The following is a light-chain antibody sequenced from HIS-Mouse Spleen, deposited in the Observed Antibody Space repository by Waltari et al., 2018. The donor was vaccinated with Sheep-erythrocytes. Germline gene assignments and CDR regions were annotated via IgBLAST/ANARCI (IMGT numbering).Light chain of an antibody. J-gene: IGLJ2*01. CDR1: SSDVGSYNR. Sequence: QSALTPPPPVSGSPGPSFTIPRTGTSSDVGSYNRVSWYQQPPGTAPKLMIYEVSNRPSGVPDRFSGSKSGNTASLTISGLQAEDEADYYCSLYTSSSTLVFGGGTKLTVL. V-gene: IGLV2-18*01. CDR2: EVS. CDR3: SLYTSSSTLV.